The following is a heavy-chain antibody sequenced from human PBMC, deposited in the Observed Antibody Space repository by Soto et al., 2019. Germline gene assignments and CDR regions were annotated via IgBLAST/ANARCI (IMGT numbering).Heavy chain of an antibody. CDR2: TYFRSKWYN. D-gene: IGHD5-12*01. CDR1: GDSVSSNTAS. V-gene: IGHV6-1*01. CDR3: AKGDNLGPKTGYAFDP. Sequence: SQTLSLTCAISGDSVSSNTASWNWIRQSPSRGLEWLERTYFRSKWYNDYAVSVKSRIIINPDTSNNQFSLHLNSVTPEDTAVYFCAKGDNLGPKTGYAFDPWGQGIMVTVS. J-gene: IGHJ5*02.